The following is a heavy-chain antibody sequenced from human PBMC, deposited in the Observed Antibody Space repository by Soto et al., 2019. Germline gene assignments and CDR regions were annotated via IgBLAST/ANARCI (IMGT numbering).Heavy chain of an antibody. J-gene: IGHJ6*02. CDR1: GDSIGSYY. V-gene: IGHV4-59*01. CDR2: MYNTGST. CDR3: ARDLWGYCGADCYPLDV. Sequence: SETLSLTCSVSGDSIGSYYLSWIRQPPGKGLEWIGYMYNTGSTIYNPSLKSRVTISVDTSKNQFSLKLNSVTVADMAVYYCARDLWGYCGADCYPLDVWGQGTTVTSP. D-gene: IGHD2-21*02.